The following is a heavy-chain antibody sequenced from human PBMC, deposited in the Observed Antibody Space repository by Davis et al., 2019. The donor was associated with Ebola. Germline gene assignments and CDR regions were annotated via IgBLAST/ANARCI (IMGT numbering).Heavy chain of an antibody. CDR3: ATTTVVTPPYYGMDV. CDR2: INPNSGGT. Sequence: ASVKVSCKASGYTFTGHYMHWVRQAPGQGLEWMGRINPNSGGTNYAQKFQGRVTMTRDTSISTAYMELSRLGSDDTAVYYCATTTVVTPPYYGMDVWGKGTTVTVSS. J-gene: IGHJ6*04. V-gene: IGHV1-2*06. D-gene: IGHD4-23*01. CDR1: GYTFTGHY.